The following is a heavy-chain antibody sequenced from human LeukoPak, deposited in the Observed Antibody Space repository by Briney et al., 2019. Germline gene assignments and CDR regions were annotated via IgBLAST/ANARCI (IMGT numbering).Heavy chain of an antibody. CDR1: GGSISSYY. D-gene: IGHD6-13*01. CDR2: TYYNGST. CDR3: AREDSSSWYVD. J-gene: IGHJ4*02. Sequence: SETLSLTCTVSGGSISSYYWSWLRQPPGKGLEWIGYTYYNGSTNYNPSLKSRVTISVDTSKNQFSLKLSSVTAADTAVYYCAREDSSSWYVDWGRGTLVTVSS. V-gene: IGHV4-59*01.